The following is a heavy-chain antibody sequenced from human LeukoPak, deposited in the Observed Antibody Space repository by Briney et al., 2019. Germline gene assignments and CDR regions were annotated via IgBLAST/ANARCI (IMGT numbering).Heavy chain of an antibody. CDR1: GFTFSRIA. D-gene: IGHD1-1*01. CDR3: AKGQKLDDGVLDS. V-gene: IGHV3-23*01. Sequence: GGSLRLSCAASGFTFSRIAMTWVRQAPGKGLEWVSTIRSNGDTAYNADSVRARFAISRDNSKNALFLQMNSLRGEDTAIYYCAKGQKLDDGVLDSWGQGTLVTVSS. J-gene: IGHJ4*02. CDR2: IRSNGDTA.